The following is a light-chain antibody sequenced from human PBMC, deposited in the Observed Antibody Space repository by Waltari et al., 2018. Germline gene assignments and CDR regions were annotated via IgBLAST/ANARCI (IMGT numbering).Light chain of an antibody. CDR3: ERRSNWPYT. CDR1: RSVRSY. J-gene: IGKJ2*01. CDR2: EAS. V-gene: IGKV3-11*01. Sequence: AGRSVRSYVARYPQKPGQAPRLVILEASRRAPGMRAKLSGRGSGTDFTLTVSNLEPEDFAVYYCERRSNWPYTFGQGTRVEIK.